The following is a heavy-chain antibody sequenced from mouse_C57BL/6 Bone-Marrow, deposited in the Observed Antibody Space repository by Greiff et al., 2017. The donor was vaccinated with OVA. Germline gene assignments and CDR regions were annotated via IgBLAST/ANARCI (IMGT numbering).Heavy chain of an antibody. CDR3: ARRSGNYWYFDV. CDR1: GFSLTSYG. CDR2: IWSGGST. J-gene: IGHJ1*03. V-gene: IGHV2-2*01. D-gene: IGHD2-1*01. Sequence: QVQLQQSGPGLVQPSQSLSITCTVSGFSLTSYGVHWVRQSPGKGLEWLGVIWSGGSTDYNAAFIFRLSISKDNSKSQVFFKMNSLQADDTAIYYCARRSGNYWYFDVWGTGTTVTVSS.